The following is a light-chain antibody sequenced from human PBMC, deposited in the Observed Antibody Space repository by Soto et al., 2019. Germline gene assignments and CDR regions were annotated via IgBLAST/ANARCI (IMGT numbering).Light chain of an antibody. CDR2: AAS. Sequence: DIQMTQSPSSLSASVGDRVTITCRASQGISSYLAWYQQKPGKVPKVLIYAASTLQSGVPSRFSGSGSGTDCTLTISSLQPEDAATDYCQKYNSAPLTFGGGTKGEIK. V-gene: IGKV1-27*01. J-gene: IGKJ4*01. CDR3: QKYNSAPLT. CDR1: QGISSY.